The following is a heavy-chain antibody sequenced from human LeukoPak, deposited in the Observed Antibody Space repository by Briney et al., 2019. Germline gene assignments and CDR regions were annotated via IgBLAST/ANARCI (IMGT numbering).Heavy chain of an antibody. CDR3: ARQTGSGLFILP. J-gene: IGHJ4*02. CDR1: GVSISSSNSY. Sequence: SETLSLTCTVSGVSISSSNSYWGWIRQPPGKGLEWIGSIYYSGNTYYNAPLKSQVSISIDTSKNQFSLRLTSVTAADTAVYYCARQTGSGLFILPGGQGTLVTVSS. D-gene: IGHD3/OR15-3a*01. CDR2: IYYSGNT. V-gene: IGHV4-39*01.